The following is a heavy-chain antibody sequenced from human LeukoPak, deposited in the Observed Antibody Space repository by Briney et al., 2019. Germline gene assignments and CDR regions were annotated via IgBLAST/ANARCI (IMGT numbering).Heavy chain of an antibody. Sequence: ASVKVSCKASGYSFTSYGISWVRQAPGQGLEWMGWSSAYNGNTNYAQKLQGRVTMTTDTSTSTAYMELRSLRSDDTAVYYCAREPYYSSAPGAFDIWGQGTMVTVSS. CDR3: AREPYYSSAPGAFDI. V-gene: IGHV1-18*01. J-gene: IGHJ3*02. CDR2: SSAYNGNT. D-gene: IGHD3-10*01. CDR1: GYSFTSYG.